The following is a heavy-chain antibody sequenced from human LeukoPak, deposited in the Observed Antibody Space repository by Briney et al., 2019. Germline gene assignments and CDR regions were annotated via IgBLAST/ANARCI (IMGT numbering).Heavy chain of an antibody. J-gene: IGHJ4*02. V-gene: IGHV3-30-3*01. CDR2: ISYDGSNK. CDR3: ARDPREAVAYYFDY. D-gene: IGHD6-19*01. CDR1: GFTFSSYA. Sequence: GRSLRLSCAASGFTFSSYAMHWVRQAPGKGLEWVAVISYDGSNKCYADSVKGRFTISRDNSKNTLYLQMNSLRAEDTAVYYCARDPREAVAYYFDYWGQGTLVTVSS.